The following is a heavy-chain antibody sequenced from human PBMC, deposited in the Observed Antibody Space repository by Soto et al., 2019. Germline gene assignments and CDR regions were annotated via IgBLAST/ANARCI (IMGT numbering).Heavy chain of an antibody. CDR2: INHSGST. V-gene: IGHV4-34*01. J-gene: IGHJ6*02. D-gene: IGHD3-10*01. Sequence: SETLSLTCTVSGGSSISGGYYWSWIRQPPGKGLEWIGEINHSGSTNYNPSLKSRVTISVDTSKNQFSLKLSSVTAADTAVYYCARGGLWFGVFKYYYGMDVWGQGTTVTAP. CDR3: ARGGLWFGVFKYYYGMDV. CDR1: GGSSISGGYY.